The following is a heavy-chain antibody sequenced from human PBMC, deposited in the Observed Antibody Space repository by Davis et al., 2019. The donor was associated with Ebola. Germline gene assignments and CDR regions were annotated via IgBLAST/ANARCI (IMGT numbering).Heavy chain of an antibody. D-gene: IGHD3-3*01. V-gene: IGHV4-59*01. CDR2: IYYSGST. J-gene: IGHJ4*02. CDR3: ARSDFWSGYSR. CDR1: GGSISSYY. Sequence: MPSETLSLTCTVSGGSISSYYWSWIRQPPEKGLEWIGYIYYSGSTNYNPSLKSRVTISVDTSKNQFSLRLNSVTAADTAVYYCARSDFWSGYSRWGQGTLVTVSS.